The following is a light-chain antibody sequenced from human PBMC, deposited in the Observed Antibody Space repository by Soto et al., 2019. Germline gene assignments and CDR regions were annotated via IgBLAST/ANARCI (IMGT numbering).Light chain of an antibody. CDR2: DAS. V-gene: IGKV3-11*01. CDR1: QSVSSY. Sequence: IVLTQSPATLSLSPGERATLSCRASQSVSSYLAWYQQKPGQAPRLLIYDASTRATGIPARFSGSGSGTDFTLTISSLEPEDFAVYYCQQRSNHGGSTFGPGTKVDIK. CDR3: QQRSNHGGST. J-gene: IGKJ3*01.